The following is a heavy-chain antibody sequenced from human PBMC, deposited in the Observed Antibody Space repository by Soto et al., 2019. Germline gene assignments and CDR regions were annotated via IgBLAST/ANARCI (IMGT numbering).Heavy chain of an antibody. CDR3: ARDLRLDS. J-gene: IGHJ4*02. V-gene: IGHV4-31*03. CDR1: GGSISSGGYY. CDR2: IYQSGTP. D-gene: IGHD2-21*02. Sequence: QVQLQESGPGLVKPSDTLSLTCTVSGGSISSGGYYWNWIRQYPGKGLEWIAYIYQSGTPYYNPSLKRRATISIDRSKNQFSLMLDSVTAADTPVYYCARDLRLDSWGPGTLVTVSS.